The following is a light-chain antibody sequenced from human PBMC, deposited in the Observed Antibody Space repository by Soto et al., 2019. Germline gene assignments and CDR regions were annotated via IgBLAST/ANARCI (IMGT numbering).Light chain of an antibody. Sequence: QSVLTQPASVSGSPGQSIAISCIGVRTDGDGHDYVSWYQQHPGQAPQLIIYDVYNRPSGVSDRFSGSKSGNTASLFISGLQAEDEADYFCTSYTASSPFYVFGAGTKVTVL. V-gene: IGLV2-14*03. CDR3: TSYTASSPFYV. J-gene: IGLJ1*01. CDR2: DVY. CDR1: RTDGDGHDY.